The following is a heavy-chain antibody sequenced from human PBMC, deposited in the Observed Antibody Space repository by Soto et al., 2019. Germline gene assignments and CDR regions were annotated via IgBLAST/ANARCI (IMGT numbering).Heavy chain of an antibody. CDR3: ARGVAVAAVDY. J-gene: IGHJ4*02. D-gene: IGHD6-19*01. Sequence: GGSLRLSCAASGFTVSSNYMSWVRQAPGKGLEWVSVIYSGGSTYYADSVKGRFTISRDNSKNTLYLQMNSLRAEDTAVYYCARGVAVAAVDYWGQGTLVTVSP. CDR2: IYSGGST. V-gene: IGHV3-53*01. CDR1: GFTVSSNY.